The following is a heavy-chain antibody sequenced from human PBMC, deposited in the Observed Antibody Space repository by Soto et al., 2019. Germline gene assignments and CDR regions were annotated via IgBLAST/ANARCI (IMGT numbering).Heavy chain of an antibody. V-gene: IGHV4-34*01. CDR1: GGSFSGYY. CDR2: INHSGST. D-gene: IGHD3-9*01. CDR3: ARGYRARIFSGIDAFDI. Sequence: PWETLSLTCGVYGGSFSGYYWSWIRQPPGKGLEWIGEINHSGSTNYNPSLKSRVTISVDTSKNQFSLKLSSVTAADTAVYYCARGYRARIFSGIDAFDIWGQGTMVTVS. J-gene: IGHJ3*02.